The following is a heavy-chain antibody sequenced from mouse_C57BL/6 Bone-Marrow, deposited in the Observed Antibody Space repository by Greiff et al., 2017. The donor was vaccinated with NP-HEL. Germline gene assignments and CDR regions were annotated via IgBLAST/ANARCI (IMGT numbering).Heavy chain of an antibody. J-gene: IGHJ3*01. Sequence: EAGGGLVQPKGSLKLSCAASGFSFNTYAMNWVRQAPGKGLEWVARIRSKSNNYATYYADSVKDRFTISRDDSESMLYLQMNNLKTEDTAMYYCVRDYYGSSFAYWGQGALVTVSA. D-gene: IGHD1-1*01. CDR1: GFSFNTYA. CDR2: IRSKSNNYAT. CDR3: VRDYYGSSFAY. V-gene: IGHV10-1*01.